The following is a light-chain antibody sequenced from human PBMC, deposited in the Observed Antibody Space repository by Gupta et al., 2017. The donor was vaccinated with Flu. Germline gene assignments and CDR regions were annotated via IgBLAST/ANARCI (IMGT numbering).Light chain of an antibody. CDR1: QVIGSY. J-gene: IGKJ5*01. V-gene: IGKV1-9*01. Sequence: DIQLTQSPSFLSASVGDRVTITCRASQVIGSYFAWYQQKPGKAPKLLIYAASTLQTGVPSRFSGSGSGTEFTLTISSLQPEDFATYYCQQLSTYPPITFGQGTRLEIK. CDR2: AAS. CDR3: QQLSTYPPIT.